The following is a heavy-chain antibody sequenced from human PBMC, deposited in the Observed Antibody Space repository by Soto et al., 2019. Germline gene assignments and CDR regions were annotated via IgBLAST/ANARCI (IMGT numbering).Heavy chain of an antibody. D-gene: IGHD3-10*01. Sequence: GGSLRLSCAASGFTFSSYEMNWVRQAPGKGLEWVSYISSSGSTIYYADSVKGRFTISRDNAKNSLYLQMNSLRAEDTAVYYCERSGNMGLRSGGMDVWGQGTKVTVYS. CDR1: GFTFSSYE. J-gene: IGHJ6*02. CDR3: ERSGNMGLRSGGMDV. V-gene: IGHV3-48*03. CDR2: ISSSGSTI.